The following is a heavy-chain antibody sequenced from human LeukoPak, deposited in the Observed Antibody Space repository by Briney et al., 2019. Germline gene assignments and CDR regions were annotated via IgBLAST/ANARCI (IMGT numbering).Heavy chain of an antibody. CDR2: ISGSGGST. CDR3: AKPDGGSTWYSPSYGY. D-gene: IGHD6-13*01. CDR1: GFTFSSYA. V-gene: IGHV3-23*01. J-gene: IGHJ4*02. Sequence: GGSLRLSCAASGFTFSSYAMSWVRQAPGKGLEWVSAISGSGGSTYYAGSVKGRFSISRDNSKHTLFLQMNSLRDEDTAVYYCAKPDGGSTWYSPSYGYWGQGTLVTVSS.